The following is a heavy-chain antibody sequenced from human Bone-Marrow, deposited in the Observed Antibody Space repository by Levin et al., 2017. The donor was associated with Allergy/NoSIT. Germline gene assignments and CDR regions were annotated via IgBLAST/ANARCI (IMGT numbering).Heavy chain of an antibody. Sequence: GESLKISCAASGFTFSNAWMNWVRQAPGKGLEWVGRIKSKTDGGTTDYAAPVQGRFTISRDDSKNTLYLQMNSLKTEDSAVYYCTTYPNEPQRHWGQGTLVTVSS. CDR1: GFTFSNAW. D-gene: IGHD1-14*01. CDR3: TTYPNEPQRH. CDR2: IKSKTDGGTT. V-gene: IGHV3-15*07. J-gene: IGHJ4*02.